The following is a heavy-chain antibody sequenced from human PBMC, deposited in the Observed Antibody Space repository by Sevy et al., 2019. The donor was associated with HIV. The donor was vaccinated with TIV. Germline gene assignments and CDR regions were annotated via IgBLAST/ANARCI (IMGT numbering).Heavy chain of an antibody. Sequence: GGSLRLSCAASGFAFSDHYVDWVRQAPGKGLEWVGRIRNTPNRYTTEYAASVEGRFTISRDDSRHSLYLQMNSLKPEDSAVYYCVRGPNCGVGGCQQISLYCLDLWGKGATVTVSS. CDR3: VRGPNCGVGGCQQISLYCLDL. CDR2: IRNTPNRYTT. V-gene: IGHV3-72*01. CDR1: GFAFSDHY. J-gene: IGHJ6*03. D-gene: IGHD2-21*01.